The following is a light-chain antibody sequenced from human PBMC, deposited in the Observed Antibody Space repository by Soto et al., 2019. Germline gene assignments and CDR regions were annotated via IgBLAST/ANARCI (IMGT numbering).Light chain of an antibody. CDR2: AAS. CDR3: LQYGDSAYT. V-gene: IGKV3-20*01. CDR1: QSVINNN. Sequence: PGDRVTLSCRASQSVINNNLAWFQQKPGQPPRLLIHAASTRAVGIPDRFSGSGSGTDFTLAISRLEPEDFAVYYCLQYGDSAYTFGLGTKLEMK. J-gene: IGKJ2*01.